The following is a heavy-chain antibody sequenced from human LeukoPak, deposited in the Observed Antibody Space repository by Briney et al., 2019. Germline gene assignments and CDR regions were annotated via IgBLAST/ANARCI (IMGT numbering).Heavy chain of an antibody. J-gene: IGHJ4*02. D-gene: IGHD3-22*01. CDR2: ICRSSSYI. V-gene: IGHV3-21*01. CDR3: ARVAYYDSSGYYPVPFDY. CDR1: GFTFSSYT. Sequence: GGSLRLSCAASGFTFSSYTMNWVRQAPGGGLEWGSSICRSSSYIYYGDSVKGRFTISRDNANNSLYLQMNSLRAEDTAVYYCARVAYYDSSGYYPVPFDYWGQGTLVTVSS.